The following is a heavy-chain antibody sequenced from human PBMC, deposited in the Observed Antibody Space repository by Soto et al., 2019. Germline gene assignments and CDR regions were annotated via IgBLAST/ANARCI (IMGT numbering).Heavy chain of an antibody. D-gene: IGHD3-10*01. CDR1: DYTFTSYG. V-gene: IGHV1-18*01. CDR2: INAYNGDI. J-gene: IGHJ4*02. CDR3: ARVWFAELRFLAGMGFDY. Sequence: QVQLVQSGAEVKKPGASVQVSCRASDYTFTSYGISWVRQAPGQGLEWMGWINAYNGDINYAQKFQGRVTMTTDTSARTAYMELRSLKSDDTAVYYFARVWFAELRFLAGMGFDYWGQGTLVTVSS.